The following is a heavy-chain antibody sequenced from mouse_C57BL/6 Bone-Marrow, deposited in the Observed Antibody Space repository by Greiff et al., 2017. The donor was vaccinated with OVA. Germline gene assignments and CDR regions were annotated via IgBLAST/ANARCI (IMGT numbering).Heavy chain of an antibody. Sequence: VQLQQSGTVLARPGASVKMSCKTSGYTFTSYWMHWVKQRPGQGLEWRGAIYPGNSDTSYNQKFQGKAKLTAVTSASTAYMELSCLTNEDSAVYYCTRLDYYGSRDWYFDVWGTGTTVTVSS. CDR3: TRLDYYGSRDWYFDV. J-gene: IGHJ1*03. CDR2: IYPGNSDT. CDR1: GYTFTSYW. D-gene: IGHD1-1*01. V-gene: IGHV1-5*01.